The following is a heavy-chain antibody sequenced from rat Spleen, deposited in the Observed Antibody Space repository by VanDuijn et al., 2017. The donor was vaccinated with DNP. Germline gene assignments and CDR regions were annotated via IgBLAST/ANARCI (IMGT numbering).Heavy chain of an antibody. Sequence: EVQLVESGGGLVQSGRSLKLSCAASGFTFSDYYMAWVRLAPAKGLEWVAYIIYDGSRTYYGDSVKGRFTISRDNAKSTLFLQMNSLRSEDMATYYCARHVLPLRVWDYWGQGVMVTVSS. V-gene: IGHV5-22*01. D-gene: IGHD4-1*01. CDR2: IIYDGSRT. J-gene: IGHJ2*01. CDR3: ARHVLPLRVWDY. CDR1: GFTFSDYY.